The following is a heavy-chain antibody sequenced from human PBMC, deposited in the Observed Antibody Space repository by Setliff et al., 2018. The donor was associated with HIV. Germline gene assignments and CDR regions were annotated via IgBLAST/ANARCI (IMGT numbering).Heavy chain of an antibody. Sequence: SETLSLTCNVSGASLSGSGFYWGWLRQPPGKGLQCLGSIYYTGNTYYNLSLTSRVTISLDTSKNLFFLTVRSVTAADTGIYYCARLGSGWNWVTRIDYWGRGTLVTV. J-gene: IGHJ4*02. CDR2: IYYTGNT. V-gene: IGHV4-39*02. D-gene: IGHD6-19*01. CDR1: GASLSGSGFY. CDR3: ARLGSGWNWVTRIDY.